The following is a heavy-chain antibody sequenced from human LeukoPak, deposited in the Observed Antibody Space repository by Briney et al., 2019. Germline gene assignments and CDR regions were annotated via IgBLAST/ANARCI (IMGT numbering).Heavy chain of an antibody. V-gene: IGHV1-46*01. CDR1: GYTFTSYY. J-gene: IGHJ5*02. Sequence: ASVKVSCKASGYTFTSYYMHWVRQAPGQGLECMGIINPSGGSTSYAQKFQGRVTMTRDMSTSTVYMELSSLRSEDTAVYYCARDGLGYSSSYWFDPWGQGTLVTVSS. D-gene: IGHD6-6*01. CDR3: ARDGLGYSSSYWFDP. CDR2: INPSGGST.